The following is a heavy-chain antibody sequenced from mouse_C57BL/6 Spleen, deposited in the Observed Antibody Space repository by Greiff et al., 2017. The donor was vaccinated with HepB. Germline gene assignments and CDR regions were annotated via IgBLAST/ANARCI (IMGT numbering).Heavy chain of an antibody. CDR2: IYPRDGST. CDR3: ARRRDYDDGYWYFDV. J-gene: IGHJ1*03. Sequence: VQLQQSGPELVKPGASVKLSCKASGYTFTSYDINWVKQRPGQGLEWIGWIYPRDGSTKYNEKFKGKATLTVDTSSSTAYMELHSLTSEDSAVYFCARRRDYDDGYWYFDVWGTGTTVTVSS. D-gene: IGHD2-4*01. CDR1: GYTFTSYD. V-gene: IGHV1-85*01.